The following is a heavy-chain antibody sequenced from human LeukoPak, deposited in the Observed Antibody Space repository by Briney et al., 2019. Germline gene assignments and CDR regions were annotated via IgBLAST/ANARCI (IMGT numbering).Heavy chain of an antibody. Sequence: SETLSLTCSVSGGSISSSSYYWRWIRQPPGKGLEWIGSIYYSGSTSYNPSLKSPVTISVDTPKNQFSLKLSSVAAGDTAVYYCARHGDLHDSDGYYDGFDIWAQGTLVTVSS. CDR1: GGSISSSSYY. D-gene: IGHD3-22*01. J-gene: IGHJ3*02. CDR2: IYYSGST. CDR3: ARHGDLHDSDGYYDGFDI. V-gene: IGHV4-39*01.